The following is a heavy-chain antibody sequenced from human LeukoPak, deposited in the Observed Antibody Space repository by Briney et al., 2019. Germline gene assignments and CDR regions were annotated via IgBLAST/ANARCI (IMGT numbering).Heavy chain of an antibody. D-gene: IGHD2-2*02. CDR1: GGSFSGYY. V-gene: IGHV4-34*01. CDR3: ARHVKDIVVVPADINWFDP. J-gene: IGHJ5*02. CDR2: INHSGST. Sequence: SETLSLTCAVYGGSFSGYYWSWIRQPPGKGLEWIGEINHSGSTNYNPSLKSRVTISVDTSKNQFSLKLSSVTAADTAVYYCARHVKDIVVVPADINWFDPWGQGTLVTVSS.